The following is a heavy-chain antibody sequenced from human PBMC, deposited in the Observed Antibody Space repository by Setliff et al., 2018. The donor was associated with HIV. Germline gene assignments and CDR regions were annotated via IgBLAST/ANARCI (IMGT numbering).Heavy chain of an antibody. Sequence: GSLRLSCAASGFTVSINYMSWVRQAPGKGLEWVSVTYSGGSTYYADSVKGRFTISRDNSKNTLYLQMNSLRPEDTAVYYCAVPQFLEWLPPHYWGQGTLVTVSS. J-gene: IGHJ4*02. CDR2: TYSGGST. D-gene: IGHD3-3*01. CDR3: AVPQFLEWLPPHY. CDR1: GFTVSINY. V-gene: IGHV3-53*01.